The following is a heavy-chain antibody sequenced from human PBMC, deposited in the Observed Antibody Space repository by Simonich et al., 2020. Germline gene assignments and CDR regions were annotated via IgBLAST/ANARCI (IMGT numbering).Heavy chain of an antibody. Sequence: EVQLVQSGAEVKKPGESLKISAKGSGYRLTSYWFGWVRQMPGKGQEWMWIIYPGDSDTRYSPCFQGQVTISADKSISTAYLQGSSMKASDTSMYYCERQLNDFDIWGQGTMFTVSS. J-gene: IGHJ3*02. CDR1: GYRLTSYW. CDR2: IYPGDSDT. V-gene: IGHV5-51*01. D-gene: IGHD1-1*01. CDR3: ERQLNDFDI.